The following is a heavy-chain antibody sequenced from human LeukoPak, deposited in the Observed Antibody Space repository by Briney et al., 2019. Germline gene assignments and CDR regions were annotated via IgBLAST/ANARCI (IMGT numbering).Heavy chain of an antibody. V-gene: IGHV3-30*02. D-gene: IGHD2-2*01. Sequence: GGSLRLSCAASGFTFSSYGMHWVRQAPGKGLEWVAFIRYDGSNKYYADSVKGRFTISRGNSKNTLYLQMNSLRAEDTAVYYCAKDGCSSTSCYVNYFDYWGQGTLVTVSS. J-gene: IGHJ4*02. CDR3: AKDGCSSTSCYVNYFDY. CDR2: IRYDGSNK. CDR1: GFTFSSYG.